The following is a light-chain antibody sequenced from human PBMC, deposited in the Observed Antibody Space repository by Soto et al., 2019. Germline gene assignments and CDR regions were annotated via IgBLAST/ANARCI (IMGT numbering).Light chain of an antibody. CDR3: SSYTSSSTLYV. Sequence: QSVLTQPASVSGSPGQSITISCTGTSSDVGGYNYVFWYQQHPGKAPKLMIYDVSVRPSGVSNRFSGSKSGNTASLTISGLQAEDEADYYCSSYTSSSTLYVFGIGTKLTVL. CDR1: SSDVGGYNY. J-gene: IGLJ1*01. V-gene: IGLV2-14*01. CDR2: DVS.